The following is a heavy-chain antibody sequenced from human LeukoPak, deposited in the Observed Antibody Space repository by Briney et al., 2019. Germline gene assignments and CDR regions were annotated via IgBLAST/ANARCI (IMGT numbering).Heavy chain of an antibody. J-gene: IGHJ5*02. Sequence: SETLSLTCTVSGGSISSFFWSWIRQSPEKGLEWIGYIYFTGSTNYSPSLKSRVTISVDTSKNQFSLRLSSVTAADTAMYYCARDRFVNWFDPWGQGTLVTVSS. CDR2: IYFTGST. CDR3: ARDRFVNWFDP. V-gene: IGHV4-59*01. CDR1: GGSISSFF.